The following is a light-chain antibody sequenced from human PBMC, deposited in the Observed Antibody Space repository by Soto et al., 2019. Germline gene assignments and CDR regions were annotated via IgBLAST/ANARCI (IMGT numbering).Light chain of an antibody. CDR3: QQYNTWPPYT. CDR2: GAS. V-gene: IGKV3-15*01. J-gene: IGKJ2*01. CDR1: QNVGSRY. Sequence: EIVLTQSPGTRSLTTGERATLSCRASQNVGSRYLAWYQQKPGQAPRLLIYGASTRATGLPARFSGSGSGADFTLTISKLQSEDFAVYYCQQYNTWPPYTFGPGTKVDIK.